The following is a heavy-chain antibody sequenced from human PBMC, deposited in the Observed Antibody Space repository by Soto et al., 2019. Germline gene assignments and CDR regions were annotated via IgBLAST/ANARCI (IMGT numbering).Heavy chain of an antibody. J-gene: IGHJ5*02. CDR3: ARAMTEEVGATGSVCNWFDP. CDR2: IYYSGST. Sequence: SETLSLTCTVSGGSISSGGYYWSWIRQHPGKGLEWIGYIYYSGSTYYNPSLKSRVTISVDTSKNQFSLKLSSVTAADTAVYYCARAMTEEVGATGSVCNWFDPWGQGTLVTVSS. V-gene: IGHV4-31*03. CDR1: GGSISSGGYY. D-gene: IGHD1-26*01.